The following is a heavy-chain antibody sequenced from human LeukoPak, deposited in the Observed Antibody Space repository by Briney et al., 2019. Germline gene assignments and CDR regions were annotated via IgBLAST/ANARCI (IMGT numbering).Heavy chain of an antibody. V-gene: IGHV3-48*03. Sequence: GGSLRLSXAASGFTFSSYEMNWVGQAPGKGLEWVSYISSSGSTIYYADSVKGRFTISRDNAKNSLYLQMNSLRAEDTAVFYCAREGGGSGYDLWGQGTLVTVSS. CDR2: ISSSGSTI. D-gene: IGHD5-12*01. CDR1: GFTFSSYE. J-gene: IGHJ4*02. CDR3: AREGGGSGYDL.